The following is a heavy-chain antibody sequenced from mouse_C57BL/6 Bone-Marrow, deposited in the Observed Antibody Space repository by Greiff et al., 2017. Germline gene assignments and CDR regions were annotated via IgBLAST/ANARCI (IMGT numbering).Heavy chain of an antibody. D-gene: IGHD2-4*01. CDR2: INPNNGGT. CDR1: GYTFTDYY. J-gene: IGHJ4*01. Sequence: EVQLQQSGPELVKPGASVKISCKASGYTFTDYYMNWVKQSHGQSLEWIGDINPNNGGTSYNQKFKGKATLTVDKSSSTAYMELRSLTSEDSAVYYCVRWGITTERDYAMDYWGQGTSVTVSS. CDR3: VRWGITTERDYAMDY. V-gene: IGHV1-26*01.